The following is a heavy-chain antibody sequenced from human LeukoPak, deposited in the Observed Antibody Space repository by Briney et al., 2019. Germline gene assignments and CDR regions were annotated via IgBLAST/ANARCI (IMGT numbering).Heavy chain of an antibody. CDR3: ARNPRGYSYGYFDY. J-gene: IGHJ4*02. D-gene: IGHD5-18*01. Sequence: GSLRLSCAASGFTVSNNYMSWVRQAPGKGLEWVSIVYSGGSTYYADSVKGRFTISRDNSKNTLYLQMNSLRAEDTAVYYCARNPRGYSYGYFDYWGQGTLVTVSS. V-gene: IGHV3-53*01. CDR1: GFTVSNNY. CDR2: VYSGGST.